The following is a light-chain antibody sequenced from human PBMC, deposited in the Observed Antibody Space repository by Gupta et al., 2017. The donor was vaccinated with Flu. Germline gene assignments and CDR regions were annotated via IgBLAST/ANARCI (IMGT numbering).Light chain of an antibody. J-gene: IGKJ1*01. V-gene: IGKV4-1*01. CDR2: WAS. CDR3: QQNKSNLSWT. CDR1: QSVLYSSNNKNY. Sequence: DIVMTQSPDSLAVSLGERATINFTSSQSVLYSSNNKNYLAWYQQKPGQPPKLLIYWASPREAGVADRFSGGGFGKHLALTISSRQEEDVAGYYSQQNKSNLSWTFGQGTKVEIK.